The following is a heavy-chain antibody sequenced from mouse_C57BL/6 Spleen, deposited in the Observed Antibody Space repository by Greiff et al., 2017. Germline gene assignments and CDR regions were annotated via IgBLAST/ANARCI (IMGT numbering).Heavy chain of an antibody. CDR3: ARSYGYDEAMDY. CDR1: GYAFSSSW. Sequence: VKLQESGPELVKPGASVKISCKASGYAFSSSWMNWVKQRPGKGLEWIGRIYPGDGDTNYNGKFKGKATLTADKSSSTAYMQLSSLTSEDSAVYFCARSYGYDEAMDYWGQGTSVTVSS. V-gene: IGHV1-82*01. J-gene: IGHJ4*01. D-gene: IGHD2-2*01. CDR2: IYPGDGDT.